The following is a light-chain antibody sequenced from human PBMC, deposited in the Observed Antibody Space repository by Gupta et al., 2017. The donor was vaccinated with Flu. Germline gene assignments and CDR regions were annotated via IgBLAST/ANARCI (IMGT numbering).Light chain of an antibody. CDR1: QNIGTY. CDR2: DAS. CDR3: QQRSRLPLT. V-gene: IGKV3-11*01. J-gene: IGKJ4*01. Sequence: EVILTQSPATQSLSPGERATLSCRASQNIGTYLAWYQQKPGQAPRLVINDASNRASGTPARFSGSGSGTEFTLTISSLEPEEFAVYFCQQRSRLPLTFGGGTKVEIK.